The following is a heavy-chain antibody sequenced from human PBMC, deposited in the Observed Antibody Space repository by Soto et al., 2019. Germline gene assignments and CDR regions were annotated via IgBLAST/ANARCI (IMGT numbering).Heavy chain of an antibody. CDR2: ISYDGTNE. Sequence: QVQLVESGGGVVQPGRSLRLSCAASAFTFSSYPMDWVRQAPGKGLEWVAVISYDGTNEHYADSVKGRFTISRDNSKNTLYLQMNSLRAEDTAVYYCARPCLYSSNPHYYYYGMDVWGQGTTVTVSS. V-gene: IGHV3-30-3*01. CDR3: ARPCLYSSNPHYYYYGMDV. CDR1: AFTFSSYP. J-gene: IGHJ6*02. D-gene: IGHD6-13*01.